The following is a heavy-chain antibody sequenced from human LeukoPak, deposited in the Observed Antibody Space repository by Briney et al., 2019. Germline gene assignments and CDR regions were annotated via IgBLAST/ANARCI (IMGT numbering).Heavy chain of an antibody. V-gene: IGHV3-30*18. J-gene: IGHJ4*02. Sequence: PGRSLRLSCAASGFTFSSYGMHWVRQAPGKGLEWVAVISYDGSNKYYADSVKGRFTISRDHSKNTLYLQMNSLRAEDTAVYYCAKDLDRFAVVTPHWSFDYWGQGTLVTVSS. CDR1: GFTFSSYG. CDR3: AKDLDRFAVVTPHWSFDY. CDR2: ISYDGSNK. D-gene: IGHD4-23*01.